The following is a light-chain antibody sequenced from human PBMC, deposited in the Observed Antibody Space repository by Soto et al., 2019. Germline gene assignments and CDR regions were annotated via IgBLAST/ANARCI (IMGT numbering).Light chain of an antibody. J-gene: IGKJ5*01. Sequence: EIVMTQSPATLSVSPGERVTLSCRASESLSSNLAWYQQKPGQAPSLPMYGASTRATGIPARFSGSGSGTEFTLTISSLQSEDFAVYYCQQYNTWSSITFGQGTRLEIK. CDR3: QQYNTWSSIT. V-gene: IGKV3-15*01. CDR1: ESLSSN. CDR2: GAS.